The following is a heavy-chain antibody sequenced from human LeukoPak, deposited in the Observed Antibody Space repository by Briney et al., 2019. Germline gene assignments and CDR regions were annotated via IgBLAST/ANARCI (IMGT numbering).Heavy chain of an antibody. J-gene: IGHJ4*02. CDR1: GYTFTGYY. D-gene: IGHD4-17*01. CDR2: INPNSGGT. Sequence: ASVKVSCTASGYTFTGYYMHWVRQAPGQGLEWMGWINPNSGGTNYAQKFQGRVTMTRDTSISTAYMELSRLRSDDTAVYYCARRGDYGKSFDYWGQGTLVTVSS. CDR3: ARRGDYGKSFDY. V-gene: IGHV1-2*02.